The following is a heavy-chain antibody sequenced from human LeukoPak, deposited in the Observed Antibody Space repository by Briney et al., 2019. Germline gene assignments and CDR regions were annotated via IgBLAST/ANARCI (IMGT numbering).Heavy chain of an antibody. J-gene: IGHJ4*02. CDR2: INPNSGGT. V-gene: IGHV1-2*02. CDR1: GYSLTDYY. CDR3: ARDKPPTTYYDILTGLLDF. D-gene: IGHD3-9*01. Sequence: ASVKVSCKASGYSLTDYYIHWVRQAPGQGLEWMGWINPNSGGTNYAQKFQGRVTMTRDTSISTAYMELSRQRSDDTAVYYCARDKPPTTYYDILTGLLDFWGQGTLVTVSS.